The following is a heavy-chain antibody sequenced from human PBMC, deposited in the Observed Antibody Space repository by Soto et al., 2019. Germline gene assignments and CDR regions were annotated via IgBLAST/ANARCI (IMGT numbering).Heavy chain of an antibody. CDR3: ERRAGNWFDS. J-gene: IGHJ5*01. CDR2: TYYTGST. CDR1: GGSISSGGYY. V-gene: IGHV4-31*01. Sequence: QVQLQESGPGLVKPSQTLSLTCVVSGGSISSGGYYWTWICQHPGKGLEWIGYTYYTGSTSYNPSLTSLVTITVDTSKNVFSLKLSSLTAADTAGDYFERRAGNWFDSWGKGTLVTVSS.